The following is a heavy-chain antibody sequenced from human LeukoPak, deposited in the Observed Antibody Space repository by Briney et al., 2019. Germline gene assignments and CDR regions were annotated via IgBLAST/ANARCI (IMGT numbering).Heavy chain of an antibody. CDR2: ISGSGGST. Sequence: PGGSLRLSCAASGFTFSSYAMSWVRQAPGKGLEWVSAISGSGGSTYYADSVEGRFTISRDNSKNTLYLQMNSLRAEDTAVHYCAKGDIVVVPAAKDEFGFDYWGQGTLVTVSS. J-gene: IGHJ4*02. CDR1: GFTFSSYA. CDR3: AKGDIVVVPAAKDEFGFDY. V-gene: IGHV3-23*01. D-gene: IGHD2-2*01.